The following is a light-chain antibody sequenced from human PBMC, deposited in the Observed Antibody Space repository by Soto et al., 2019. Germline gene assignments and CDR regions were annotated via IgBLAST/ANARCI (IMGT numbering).Light chain of an antibody. Sequence: EIVMTQSPATLSVSPGERATLPCRASQSVSSNLAWYQQKPGQAPRLLIYGASTRATGIPDRFSGSGSGTDFSLTISRLEPEDFAVYYCQQYGDSPSITFGQGTRLEIK. V-gene: IGKV3-15*01. CDR1: QSVSSN. J-gene: IGKJ5*01. CDR2: GAS. CDR3: QQYGDSPSIT.